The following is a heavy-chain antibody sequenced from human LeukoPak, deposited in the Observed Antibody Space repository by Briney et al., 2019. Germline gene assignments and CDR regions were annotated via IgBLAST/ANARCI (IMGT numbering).Heavy chain of an antibody. CDR2: IYTSGST. V-gene: IGHV4-4*07. CDR3: ARASYQLAYYYYYYMDV. CDR1: GGSISSYY. J-gene: IGHJ6*03. Sequence: NTSETLSLTCTVSGGSISSYYWSWIRQPAGKGLEWIGRIYTSGSTNYNPSLKSRVTMSVDTSKNQFSLKLSSVTAADTAVYYCARASYQLAYYYYYYMDVWGKGTTVTISS. D-gene: IGHD2-2*01.